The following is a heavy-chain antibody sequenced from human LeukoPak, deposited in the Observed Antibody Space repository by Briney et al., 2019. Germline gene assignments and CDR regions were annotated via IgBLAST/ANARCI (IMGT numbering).Heavy chain of an antibody. CDR3: VSFYETY. CDR1: GNYW. V-gene: IGHV3-74*01. CDR2: INSDGSWT. Sequence: GGSLRLSCVASGNYWMHWVRQAPGKGLVWVSHINSDGSWTSYADSVKGRFTISKDNAKNTVYLQMNSLRAEDTAVYYCVSFYETYWGQGTLVIVSS. J-gene: IGHJ4*02. D-gene: IGHD2/OR15-2a*01.